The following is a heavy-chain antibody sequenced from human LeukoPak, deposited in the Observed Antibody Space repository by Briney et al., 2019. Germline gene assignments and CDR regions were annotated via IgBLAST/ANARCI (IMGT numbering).Heavy chain of an antibody. J-gene: IGHJ3*02. CDR3: ARVGDFSVAAFDI. CDR1: GFIFSSYS. CDR2: ISSNGGST. Sequence: GGSLRLSCKASGFIFSSYSMHWVRQAPGKGLEFVSAISSNGGSTYYANSVKGRFTISRDTSKNTLYLQMGSLRTEDMAVYYCARVGDFSVAAFDIWGQGTMVTVSS. V-gene: IGHV3-64*01. D-gene: IGHD3-16*01.